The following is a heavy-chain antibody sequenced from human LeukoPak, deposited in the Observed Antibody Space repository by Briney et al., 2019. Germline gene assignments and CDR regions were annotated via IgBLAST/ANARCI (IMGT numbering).Heavy chain of an antibody. CDR2: IYPGDSDT. CDR3: ARRDYSLPNAFYI. D-gene: IGHD4-11*01. Sequence: GESLKISCEGSGYSFTSYWIAWVRQMPGKGLEWMGIIYPGDSDTRYSPSFQGQVTISADKSISTAYLPWSSLKASDTAMYYCARRDYSLPNAFYIGGQGTMVTVSS. V-gene: IGHV5-51*01. CDR1: GYSFTSYW. J-gene: IGHJ3*02.